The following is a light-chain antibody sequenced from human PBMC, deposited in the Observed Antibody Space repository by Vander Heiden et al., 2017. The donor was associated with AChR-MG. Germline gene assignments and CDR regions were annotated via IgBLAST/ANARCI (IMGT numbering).Light chain of an antibody. Sequence: EIVLTQFPATLSLSPGARVTLSCRASQNIRNYLAWYQQKPGQAPRLLIYDTSNRVTGAPARFSGSGSGTDFTLTINSLQPEDFAVYYCQQRSAWPLTFGGGTRVGIK. J-gene: IGKJ4*01. CDR3: QQRSAWPLT. CDR2: DTS. CDR1: QNIRNY. V-gene: IGKV3-11*01.